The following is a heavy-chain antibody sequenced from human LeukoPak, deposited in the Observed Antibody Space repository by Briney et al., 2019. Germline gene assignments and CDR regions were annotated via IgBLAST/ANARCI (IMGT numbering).Heavy chain of an antibody. CDR3: ARYYDFWSGYSTIKSGFDY. Sequence: SETLSLTCTVSRFSISSSYYWGWIRQPPGKGLEWIGYIYYSGSTNYNPSLKSRVTISVDTSKNQFSLKLSSVTAADTAVYYCARYYDFWSGYSTIKSGFDYWGQGTLVTVFS. V-gene: IGHV4-61*01. J-gene: IGHJ4*02. D-gene: IGHD3-3*01. CDR2: IYYSGST. CDR1: RFSISSSYY.